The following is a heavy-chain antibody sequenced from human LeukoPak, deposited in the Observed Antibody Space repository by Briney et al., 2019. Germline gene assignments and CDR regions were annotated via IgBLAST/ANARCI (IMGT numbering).Heavy chain of an antibody. D-gene: IGHD2-2*01. CDR1: GYTFTSYG. J-gene: IGHJ4*02. CDR2: ISAYNGNT. V-gene: IGHV1-18*01. Sequence: GASVKVSCKASGYTFTSYGISWVPQAPGQGLEWMGWISAYNGNTNYAQKLQGRVTMTTDTSTSTAYMELRSLRSDDTAVYYCARDHQDIVVVPAANAPDYWGQGTLVTVSS. CDR3: ARDHQDIVVVPAANAPDY.